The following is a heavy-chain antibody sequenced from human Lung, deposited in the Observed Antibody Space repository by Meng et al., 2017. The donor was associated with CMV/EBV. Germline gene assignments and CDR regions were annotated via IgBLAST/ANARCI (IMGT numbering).Heavy chain of an antibody. J-gene: IGHJ1*01. CDR1: CDPINKPNW. CDR2: NPHRGSS. Sequence: HVRGLGPDTVNPSGTLSPTRPLSCDPINKPNWVAWVRQPPRKGLEGIGENPHRGSSAYNPSLKSRVSMSIDKSKNQFSLKLTSVTAADTAVYHCLRRSGGSVWGQGTLVTVAS. CDR3: LRRSGGSV. V-gene: IGHV4-4*02. D-gene: IGHD3-10*01.